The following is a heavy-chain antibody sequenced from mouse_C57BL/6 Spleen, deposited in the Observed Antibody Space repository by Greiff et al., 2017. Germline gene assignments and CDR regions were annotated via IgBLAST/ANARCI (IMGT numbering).Heavy chain of an antibody. CDR2: IYPGDGDT. Sequence: VQLQESGPELVKPGASVKISCKASGYAFSSSWMNWVKQRPGKGLEWIGRIYPGDGDTNYNGKFKGKATLTADKSSSTAYMQLSSLTSEDSAVYFCARERETGTYDYWGQGTTLTVSS. CDR3: ARERETGTYDY. D-gene: IGHD4-1*01. J-gene: IGHJ2*01. V-gene: IGHV1-82*01. CDR1: GYAFSSSW.